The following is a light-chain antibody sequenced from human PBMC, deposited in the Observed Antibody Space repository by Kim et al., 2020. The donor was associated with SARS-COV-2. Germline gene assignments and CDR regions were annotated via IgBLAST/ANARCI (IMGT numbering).Light chain of an antibody. CDR1: NNNVGNEG. CDR2: RNN. V-gene: IGLV10-54*01. CDR3: SAWDSSLSAWV. J-gene: IGLJ3*02. Sequence: QAGLTQPPSVSKGLRQTATLTCTGNNNNVGNEGAAWLQQNQGHPPKLLSYRNNNRPSGISERLSASRSGNTASLTITGLQPEDEADYYCSAWDSSLSAWVFGGGTKLTVL.